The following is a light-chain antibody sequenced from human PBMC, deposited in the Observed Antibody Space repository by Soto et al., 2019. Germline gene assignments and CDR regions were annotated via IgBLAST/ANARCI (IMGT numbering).Light chain of an antibody. J-gene: IGKJ3*01. CDR3: QQYGSTPPWFT. CDR1: QSVSSSY. V-gene: IGKV3-20*01. CDR2: GAS. Sequence: EIVLTQSPGTLHLCPGERATLSCRASQSVSSSYLARYQQKPGQAPRLLIYGASSRATGIPDRFSGSGSGTDFTLTISRLEPKDFAVYYCQQYGSTPPWFTFGPGTKVDIK.